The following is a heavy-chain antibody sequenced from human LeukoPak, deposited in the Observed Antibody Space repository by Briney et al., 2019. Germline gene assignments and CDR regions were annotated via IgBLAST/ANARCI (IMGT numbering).Heavy chain of an antibody. CDR3: ARVDGSCSGGSCPSGNWFDP. CDR2: VYSNGNT. J-gene: IGHJ5*02. Sequence: PSQTLSLSCTVSGGSISGGSYSWTWIRQPAGKRLEWIGRVYSNGNTNYTPSLKSRVTISLDTSKNQFSLKLTSVTAADTAVYYCARVDGSCSGGSCPSGNWFDPWGQGTLVTVSS. V-gene: IGHV4-61*02. D-gene: IGHD2-15*01. CDR1: GGSISGGSYS.